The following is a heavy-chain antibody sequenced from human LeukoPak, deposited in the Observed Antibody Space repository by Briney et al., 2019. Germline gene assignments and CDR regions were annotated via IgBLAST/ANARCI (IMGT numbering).Heavy chain of an antibody. CDR3: ARQGIVGLLAAY. D-gene: IGHD1-26*01. CDR2: IYYSGTT. V-gene: IGHV4-39*07. CDR1: GGSISSTYY. Sequence: SETLSLTCTVSGGSISSTYYWDWIRQPPGKGLEWIGSIYYSGTTYYNPSLKSRVTISVDTSKNQFSLKLSSVTAADTAVYYCARQGIVGLLAAYWGQGTLVTVSS. J-gene: IGHJ4*02.